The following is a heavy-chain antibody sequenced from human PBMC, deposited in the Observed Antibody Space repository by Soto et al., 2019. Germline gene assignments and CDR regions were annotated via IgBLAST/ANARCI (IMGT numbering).Heavy chain of an antibody. V-gene: IGHV5-51*01. D-gene: IGHD6-19*01. CDR1: GYMFTSYW. Sequence: GESLKISCKGSGYMFTSYWIGWVRQMPGKGLEWMGIIHGGDSNTRYSPSFDGQVTISTDKSINTAYLQWSSLKASDTAMYYCERRINSSTGRDYWGQGTLVTVSS. CDR2: IHGGDSNT. J-gene: IGHJ4*02. CDR3: ERRINSSTGRDY.